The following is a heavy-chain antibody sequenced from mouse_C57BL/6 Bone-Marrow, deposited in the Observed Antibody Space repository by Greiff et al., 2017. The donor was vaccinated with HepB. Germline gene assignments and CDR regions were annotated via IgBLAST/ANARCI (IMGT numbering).Heavy chain of an antibody. CDR3: ATPLNYYGSRWYFDV. D-gene: IGHD1-1*01. CDR2: IHPSDSDT. CDR1: GYTFTSYW. V-gene: IGHV1-74*01. Sequence: QVQLQQPGAELVKPGASVKVSCKASGYTFTSYWMHWVKQRPGQGLEWIGRIHPSDSDTNFNQKFKGKATLTVDKSSSTAYMQLSSLTSEDSAVYYCATPLNYYGSRWYFDVWGTGTTVTVSS. J-gene: IGHJ1*03.